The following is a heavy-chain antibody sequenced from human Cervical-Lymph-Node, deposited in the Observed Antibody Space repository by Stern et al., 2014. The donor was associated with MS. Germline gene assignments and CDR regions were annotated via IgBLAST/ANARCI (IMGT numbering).Heavy chain of an antibody. D-gene: IGHD1-20*01. CDR2: ISVYNGNT. J-gene: IGHJ4*02. V-gene: IGHV1-18*01. Sequence: MQLVESGVEIKKPGASVKVSCKASGYTFTRYDIAWVRQAPGQGLEWMGWISVYNGNTKYAQKVQGRVTMTRETSTNTAYMELRSLISDDTAVYYCARWAYNWDFDYWGQGTLVTVSS. CDR1: GYTFTRYD. CDR3: ARWAYNWDFDY.